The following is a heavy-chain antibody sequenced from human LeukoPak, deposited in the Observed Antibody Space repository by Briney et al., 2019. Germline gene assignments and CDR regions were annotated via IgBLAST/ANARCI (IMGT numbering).Heavy chain of an antibody. J-gene: IGHJ4*02. CDR1: GGTFSSYA. V-gene: IGHV1-69*13. D-gene: IGHD2-2*01. CDR3: ARGYCSTTTCRNYFEY. Sequence: GASVKVSFKASGGTFSSYAISWVRQAPGQGLEWMGGIIPIFGTANYAQKFQGRVTITADESTSTAYMELSSLRSEDTAVYYCARGYCSTTTCRNYFEYWGQGTLVTVSS. CDR2: IIPIFGTA.